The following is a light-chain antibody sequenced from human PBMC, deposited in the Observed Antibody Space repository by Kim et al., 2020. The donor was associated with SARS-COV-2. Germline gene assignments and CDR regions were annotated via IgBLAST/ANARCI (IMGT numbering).Light chain of an antibody. CDR3: QKYTSTPCT. CDR2: AAS. V-gene: IGKV1-27*01. Sequence: ASVGDRVTITCRASQDISIYLAWYQQKPGKAPKLLIYAASTLQSGVPSRFSGSGSGTDFTLTISSLQPEDVATYYCQKYTSTPCTFGQGTKVDIK. J-gene: IGKJ1*01. CDR1: QDISIY.